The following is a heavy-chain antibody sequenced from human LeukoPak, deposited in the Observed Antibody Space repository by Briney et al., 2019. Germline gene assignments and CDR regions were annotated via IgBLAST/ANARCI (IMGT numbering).Heavy chain of an antibody. CDR1: GGSISSNSYY. CDR3: ARHRGKVVVPAAIRGAFDI. Sequence: SETLSLTCTVSGGSISSNSYYWSWIRQPPGKGLEWIGEINHSGSTNYNPSLKSRVTISVDTSKNQFSLKLSSVTAADTAVYYCARHRGKVVVPAAIRGAFDIWGQGTMVTVSS. V-gene: IGHV4-39*01. D-gene: IGHD2-2*01. CDR2: INHSGST. J-gene: IGHJ3*02.